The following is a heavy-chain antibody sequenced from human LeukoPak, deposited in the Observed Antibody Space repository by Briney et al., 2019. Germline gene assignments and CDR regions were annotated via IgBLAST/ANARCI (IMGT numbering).Heavy chain of an antibody. CDR2: INHSGST. D-gene: IGHD3-10*01. V-gene: IGHV4-34*01. CDR3: ARGRWEKAASMVRGVFDY. CDR1: GGSFSGYY. J-gene: IGHJ4*02. Sequence: SETLSLTCAVYGGSFSGYYWSWIRQPPGKGLEWIGEINHSGSTNYNPSLKSRVTISVDTSKNQFSLKLSSVTAADTAVYYCARGRWEKAASMVRGVFDYWGQGTLVTVSS.